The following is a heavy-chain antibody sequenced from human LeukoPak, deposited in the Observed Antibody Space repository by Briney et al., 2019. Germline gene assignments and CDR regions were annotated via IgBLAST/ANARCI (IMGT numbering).Heavy chain of an antibody. CDR3: ANTVITMIVVAPIGY. J-gene: IGHJ4*02. Sequence: GRSLRLSCAASGFTFSSYVMHWVRQAPGKGLEWVAVISYDGSNKYYADSVKGRFTISRDNSKNTLYLQMNSLRAEDTAVYYCANTVITMIVVAPIGYWGQGTLVTVSS. CDR1: GFTFSSYV. D-gene: IGHD3-22*01. V-gene: IGHV3-30*18. CDR2: ISYDGSNK.